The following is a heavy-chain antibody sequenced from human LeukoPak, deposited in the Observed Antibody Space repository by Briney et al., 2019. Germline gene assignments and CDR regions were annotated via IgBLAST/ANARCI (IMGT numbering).Heavy chain of an antibody. D-gene: IGHD3-10*01. Sequence: SQTLSLTCTVSGGSISSGSYYWSWIRQPAGKGLEWIGRIYTSGSTNYNPSLKSRVTISVDTSKNQFSLKLSSVTAADTAVYYCARVLRGYYGSGTLDVWGKGTAVTVSS. J-gene: IGHJ6*04. CDR3: ARVLRGYYGSGTLDV. V-gene: IGHV4-61*02. CDR1: GGSISSGSYY. CDR2: IYTSGST.